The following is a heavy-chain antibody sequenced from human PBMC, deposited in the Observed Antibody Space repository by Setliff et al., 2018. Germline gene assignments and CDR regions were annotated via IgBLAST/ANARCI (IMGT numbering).Heavy chain of an antibody. CDR1: GGSIGSYY. V-gene: IGHV4-4*07. Sequence: SETLSLTCTVSGGSIGSYYWTWIRQPAGRGLEWIGRIYTTGSTNFNPSLNSRVTMSLDKSKNQSSRKLSSVTAADSAVYFCARVRIVPYCMDVWGKGTTVTVSS. D-gene: IGHD2-15*01. CDR3: ARVRIVPYCMDV. J-gene: IGHJ6*03. CDR2: IYTTGST.